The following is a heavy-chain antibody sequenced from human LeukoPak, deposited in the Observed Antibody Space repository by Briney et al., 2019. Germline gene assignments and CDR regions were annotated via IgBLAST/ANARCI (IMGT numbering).Heavy chain of an antibody. D-gene: IGHD1-1*01. CDR1: GFPFSDYS. CDR3: ARDHNYAFDN. CDR2: IGINSGNT. Sequence: PGGSLRLSCTASGFPFSDYSMNWARQAPGKGLEWISYIGINSGNTKYADSVRGRFTISADNAKNSLYLQMNSLRVEDTAVYYCARDHNYAFDNWGQGTLVSVSS. V-gene: IGHV3-48*04. J-gene: IGHJ4*02.